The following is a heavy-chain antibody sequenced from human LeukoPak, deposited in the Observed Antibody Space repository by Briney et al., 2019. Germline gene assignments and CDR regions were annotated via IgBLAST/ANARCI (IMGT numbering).Heavy chain of an antibody. CDR1: GFTFSSYW. V-gene: IGHV3-74*01. J-gene: IGHJ4*02. CDR3: AGAYTDPGRAY. Sequence: GGSLRLSCVGSGFTFSSYWMYWVRQAPGKGLVWVSRITGDGSSTSYADSVKGRFTISRDNARDTVYLQLNSLRVEDTATYYCAGAYTDPGRAYWGQGTLVTVSS. D-gene: IGHD3-10*01. CDR2: ITGDGSST.